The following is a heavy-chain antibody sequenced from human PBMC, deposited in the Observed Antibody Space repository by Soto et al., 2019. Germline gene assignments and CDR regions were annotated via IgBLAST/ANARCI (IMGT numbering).Heavy chain of an antibody. CDR1: GYTFTSYG. CDR2: VSAYNGNT. D-gene: IGHD2-15*01. CDR3: ARAGGVAAIRYYYYGMDV. Sequence: GASVKVSCKASGYTFTSYGISWVRQAPGQGLEWMGWVSAYNGNTNYAQKLQGRVTMTTDTSTSTAYMELRSLRSDDTAVYYCARAGGVAAIRYYYYGMDVWGQGTTVTVSS. J-gene: IGHJ6*02. V-gene: IGHV1-18*01.